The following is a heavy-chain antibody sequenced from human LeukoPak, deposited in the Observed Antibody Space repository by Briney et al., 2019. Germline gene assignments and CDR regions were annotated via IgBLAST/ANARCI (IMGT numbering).Heavy chain of an antibody. CDR2: ISSSGSTI. V-gene: IGHV3-11*04. J-gene: IGHJ6*03. D-gene: IGHD4-11*01. CDR3: ARVVTIEAYYYCYMDV. Sequence: GGSLRLSCAASGFTFSDYYMSWIRQAPGKGLEWVSYISSSGSTIYYADSVEGRFTISRDNAKNSLYLQMNRLRAEDTAVYYCARVVTIEAYYYCYMDVGGKGTTVTVSS. CDR1: GFTFSDYY.